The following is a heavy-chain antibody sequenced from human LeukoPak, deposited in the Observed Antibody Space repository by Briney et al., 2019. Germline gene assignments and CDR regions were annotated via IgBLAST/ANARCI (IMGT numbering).Heavy chain of an antibody. Sequence: SETLSLTCTVSGGSISSSSYYWGWIRQPPGKGLEWIGSIYYSGSTYYNPSLKSRVTISVDTSKNQFSLKLSSVTAADTAVYYCARRGYSSGWYARRWFDPWGQGTLVTVPS. CDR1: GGSISSSSYY. V-gene: IGHV4-39*07. CDR3: ARRGYSSGWYARRWFDP. D-gene: IGHD6-19*01. CDR2: IYYSGST. J-gene: IGHJ5*02.